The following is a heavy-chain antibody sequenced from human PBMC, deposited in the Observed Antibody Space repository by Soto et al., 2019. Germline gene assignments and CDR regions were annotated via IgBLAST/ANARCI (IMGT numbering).Heavy chain of an antibody. CDR1: GFTFDDYA. J-gene: IGHJ3*02. V-gene: IGHV3-9*01. D-gene: IGHD6-19*01. CDR3: ANDIQWLVGDAFDI. CDR2: ISWNSGSI. Sequence: DVQLVESGGGLVQPGRSLRLSCAASGFTFDDYAMHWVRQAPGKGLEWVSGISWNSGSIGYADSVKGRFTISRDNAKNSLYLQMNSLRAEDTALYSCANDIQWLVGDAFDIWGQGTMVTVSS.